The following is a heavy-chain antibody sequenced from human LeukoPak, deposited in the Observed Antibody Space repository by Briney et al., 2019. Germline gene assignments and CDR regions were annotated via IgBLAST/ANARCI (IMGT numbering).Heavy chain of an antibody. CDR3: ARGRGVLLWFGESFDY. Sequence: ASVKVSCKASGYTFTSYDINWVRQATGQGLEWMGWMNPNSGNTGYAQKFQGRVTMTRNTSISTAYTELSSLRSEDTAVYYCARGRGVLLWFGESFDYWGQGTLVTVSS. CDR2: MNPNSGNT. V-gene: IGHV1-8*01. J-gene: IGHJ4*02. D-gene: IGHD3-10*01. CDR1: GYTFTSYD.